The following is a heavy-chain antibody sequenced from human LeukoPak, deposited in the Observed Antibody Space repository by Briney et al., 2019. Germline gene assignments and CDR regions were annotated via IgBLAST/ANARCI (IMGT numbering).Heavy chain of an antibody. CDR3: AKDPRAHTYGWSWRYFDY. Sequence: GGSLRLSCAASGFTFSSYVMHWVRQAPGRGLEWGAFIRYDGSNKYYSDSVKGRFTISRDNSKNTLYLQMNSLRPEDTAVYYCAKDPRAHTYGWSWRYFDYWGQGTLVTVSS. CDR1: GFTFSSYV. D-gene: IGHD5-18*01. J-gene: IGHJ4*02. CDR2: IRYDGSNK. V-gene: IGHV3-30*02.